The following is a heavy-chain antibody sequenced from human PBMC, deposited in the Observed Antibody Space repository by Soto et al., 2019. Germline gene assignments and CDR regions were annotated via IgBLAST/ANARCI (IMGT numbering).Heavy chain of an antibody. D-gene: IGHD1-1*01. CDR2: KSNSGGT. CDR3: ARVERGTATTVVDAFDI. CDR1: GGSVNSGNYY. Sequence: QVQLQQWGAGLLKPSETLSLTCAVFGGSVNSGNYYWSWMRQPPGKGLEWIGEKSNSGGTHFNPSLKSRGTISVDTSTNQLSLKVSSVPAAATALYYCARVERGTATTVVDAFDIWGQGTMVTVSS. V-gene: IGHV4-34*01. J-gene: IGHJ3*02.